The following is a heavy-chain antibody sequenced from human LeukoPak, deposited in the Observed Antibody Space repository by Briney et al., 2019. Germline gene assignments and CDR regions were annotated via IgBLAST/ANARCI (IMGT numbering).Heavy chain of an antibody. CDR1: GGSISSGGYY. J-gene: IGHJ4*02. CDR2: IYYSGST. D-gene: IGHD3-10*01. CDR3: ARALRGEGDFDY. Sequence: SETLSLTCTVSGGSISSGGYYWSWIRQPPGKGLEWIGYIYYSGSTYYNPSLKSRVTISVDTSKNQFSLKLSSVTAADTAVYYCARALRGEGDFDYWGQGTLVTVSS. V-gene: IGHV4-30-4*01.